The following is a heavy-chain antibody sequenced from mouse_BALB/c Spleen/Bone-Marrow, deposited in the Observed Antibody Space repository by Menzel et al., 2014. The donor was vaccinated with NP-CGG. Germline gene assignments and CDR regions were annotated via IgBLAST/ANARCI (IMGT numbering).Heavy chain of an antibody. Sequence: EVKLVESGGGLVQPGGSRKLSCAASGFTFSSFGMHWVRRAPEKGLEWVAYISSGSSTIYYADTVEGRFTISRDNPKNTLFLQMTSLRSEDTAMYYCARGAARATWFAYWGQGTLVTVSA. CDR1: GFTFSSFG. CDR3: ARGAARATWFAY. CDR2: ISSGSSTI. J-gene: IGHJ3*01. D-gene: IGHD3-1*01. V-gene: IGHV5-17*02.